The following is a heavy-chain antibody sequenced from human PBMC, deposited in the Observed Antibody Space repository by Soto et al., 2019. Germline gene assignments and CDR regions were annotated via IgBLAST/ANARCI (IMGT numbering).Heavy chain of an antibody. J-gene: IGHJ4*02. V-gene: IGHV3-53*01. Sequence: GGSLRLSCAASEFTVSSNYLSWVRQAPGKGLQWVSGIYSGGATYYADSVNGRFSFSRDNSKNTLYLQMNSLRVEDTPVYYCARASYWAFDYWGLGTLVTVSS. CDR3: ARASYWAFDY. D-gene: IGHD2-8*02. CDR1: EFTVSSNY. CDR2: IYSGGAT.